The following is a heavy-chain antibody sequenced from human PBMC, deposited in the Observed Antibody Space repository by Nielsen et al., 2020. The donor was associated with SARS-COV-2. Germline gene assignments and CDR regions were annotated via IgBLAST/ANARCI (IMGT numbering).Heavy chain of an antibody. D-gene: IGHD1-26*01. CDR2: IYWNDDK. CDR3: AHRPGGSYLFSLYNWFDP. V-gene: IGHV2-5*01. J-gene: IGHJ5*02. Sequence: SGPTLVKPTQTLTLTCTFSGFSLSTSGVGVGWIRQPPGKALEWLALIYWNDDKRYSPSLKSRLTITKDTSKNQVVLTMTNMDPVDTATYYCAHRPGGSYLFSLYNWFDPWGQGTLVTVSS. CDR1: GFSLSTSGVG.